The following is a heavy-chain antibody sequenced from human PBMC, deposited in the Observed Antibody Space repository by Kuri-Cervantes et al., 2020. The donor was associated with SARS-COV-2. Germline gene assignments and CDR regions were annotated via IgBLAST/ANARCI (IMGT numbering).Heavy chain of an antibody. CDR2: INHSGNA. CDR1: GGSFSDYS. Sequence: ESLQISCAVFGGSFSDYSWRWIRQPPEKGLEWIGDINHSGNANYNPSFKSRVTISVDTSKNQFSLRLSSVIAADTAVYYCARGREGVEPATVLGLGFYYYYFMDAWGIGTTVTVSS. V-gene: IGHV4-34*01. CDR3: ARGREGVEPATVLGLGFYYYYFMDA. J-gene: IGHJ6*03. D-gene: IGHD2-2*02.